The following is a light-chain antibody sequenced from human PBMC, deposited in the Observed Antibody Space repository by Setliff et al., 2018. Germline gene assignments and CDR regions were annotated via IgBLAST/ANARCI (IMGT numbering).Light chain of an antibody. V-gene: IGLV2-14*03. CDR2: DVS. Sequence: QSVLTQPASVSGSPGQSITISCAGTSSDIGAYDLVSWYQQHPGKVPKLIIFDVSNRPSGVSHRFSGSKSGNTAPLTISGLQADDEADYYCCAYTASTTYVFVNGTKVTVL. CDR3: CAYTASTTYV. CDR1: SSDIGAYDL. J-gene: IGLJ1*01.